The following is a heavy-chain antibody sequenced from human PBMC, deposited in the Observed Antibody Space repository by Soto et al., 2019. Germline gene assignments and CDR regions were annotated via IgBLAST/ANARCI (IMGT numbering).Heavy chain of an antibody. V-gene: IGHV1-18*01. CDR2: ISAYNGNT. J-gene: IGHJ4*02. Sequence: ASVKVSCKASGYTFTSYGISWVRQAPGQGLEWMGWISAYNGNTNYAQKLQGRVTMTTDNSTSIDYMELRSLRSDDTAVYYCARERQGYCSGGSCYIDYWGQGTLVTVSS. CDR3: ARERQGYCSGGSCYIDY. D-gene: IGHD2-15*01. CDR1: GYTFTSYG.